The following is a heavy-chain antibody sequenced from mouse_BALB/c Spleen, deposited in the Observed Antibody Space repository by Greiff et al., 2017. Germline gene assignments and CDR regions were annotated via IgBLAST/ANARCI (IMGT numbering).Heavy chain of an antibody. CDR2: IWGDGST. D-gene: IGHD1-1*01. V-gene: IGHV2-6-7*01. Sequence: QVQLQQSGPGLVAPSQSLSITCTVSGFSLTGYGVNWVRQPPGKGLEWLGMIWGDGSTDYNSALKSRLSISKDNSKSQVFLKMNSLQNDDTARYYCARDRYYGSSYGFAYWGQGTLVTVSA. CDR3: ARDRYYGSSYGFAY. CDR1: GFSLTGYG. J-gene: IGHJ3*01.